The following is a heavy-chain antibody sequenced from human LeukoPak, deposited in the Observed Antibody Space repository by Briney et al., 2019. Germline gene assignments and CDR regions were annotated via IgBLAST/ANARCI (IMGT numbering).Heavy chain of an antibody. CDR3: VRDGQLGELFDY. D-gene: IGHD1-26*01. Sequence: ASVKVSCKASGYTFTSYGISWVRQAPGQGFEWMGWISPYNGDTNYAQSLQDRLTLTTETSTNTAYMDLRSLTSDDTAVYYCVRDGQLGELFDYWGQGTLVAVSS. CDR2: ISPYNGDT. CDR1: GYTFTSYG. J-gene: IGHJ4*02. V-gene: IGHV1-18*01.